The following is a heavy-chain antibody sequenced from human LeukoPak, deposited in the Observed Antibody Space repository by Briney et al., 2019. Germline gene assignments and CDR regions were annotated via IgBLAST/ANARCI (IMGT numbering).Heavy chain of an antibody. D-gene: IGHD6-13*01. CDR2: INRDGSIT. CDR1: GFSFSNYW. CDR3: AREGLAALPDAFDI. J-gene: IGHJ3*02. Sequence: GGSLRLSCAASGFSFSNYWFHWVREVPGKGLVWVSRINRDGSITSYAESVKGRFTISRDNAKNSLYLQMNSLRAEDTAVYYCAREGLAALPDAFDIWGQGTMVTVSS. V-gene: IGHV3-74*01.